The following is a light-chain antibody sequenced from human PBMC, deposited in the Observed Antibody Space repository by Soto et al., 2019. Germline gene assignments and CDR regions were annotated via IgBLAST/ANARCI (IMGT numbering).Light chain of an antibody. CDR1: SSDVGGYNS. V-gene: IGLV2-11*01. J-gene: IGLJ3*02. CDR2: DVS. CDR3: CSYAGSYTLV. Sequence: QSALTQPRSVSGSPGQSVTISCTGTSSDVGGYNSVSWYQQYPGKAPKFMIYDVSKRPSGVPDRFSGSKSGNTASLTISGLQAEDEADYYCCSYAGSYTLVFGGGTKLTFL.